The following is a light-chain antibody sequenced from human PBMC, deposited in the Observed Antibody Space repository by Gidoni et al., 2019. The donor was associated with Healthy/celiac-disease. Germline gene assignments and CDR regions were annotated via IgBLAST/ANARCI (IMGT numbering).Light chain of an antibody. CDR3: QAWDSSIVV. Sequence: SYELTPPPSVSVSPGQTASITCSGDKLGDKYACWYQQKPGQSPVLVIYQDSKRPSGIPERFSGSNSGNTATLTIRGTQAMDEADYYCQAWDSSIVVFGGGTKLTVL. CDR2: QDS. V-gene: IGLV3-1*01. CDR1: KLGDKY. J-gene: IGLJ2*01.